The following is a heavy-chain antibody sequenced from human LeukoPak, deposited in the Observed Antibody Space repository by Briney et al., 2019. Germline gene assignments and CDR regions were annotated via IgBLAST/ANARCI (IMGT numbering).Heavy chain of an antibody. D-gene: IGHD3-22*01. CDR1: GFTFARYS. CDR3: VRAVEYYYDSSGYAVDY. J-gene: IGHJ4*02. Sequence: HGRSLRLSSAASGFTFARYSMNCVCQAPGKGLGWVSSISSSSSNIYYADSVTGRFTISRDNAKNSLYLQMNSLRAEDTAVYYCVRAVEYYYDSSGYAVDYWGQGTLVTVSS. V-gene: IGHV3-21*01. CDR2: ISSSSSNI.